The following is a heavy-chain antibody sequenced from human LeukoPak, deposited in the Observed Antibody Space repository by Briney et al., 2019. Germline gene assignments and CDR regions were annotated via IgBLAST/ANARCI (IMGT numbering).Heavy chain of an antibody. V-gene: IGHV1-3*01. CDR3: ARRYSSSWYAPFDY. D-gene: IGHD6-13*01. CDR1: GYTFTSYA. CDR2: INAGNGNT. Sequence: ASVKVSCKASGYTFTSYAMHWVRQAPGQRLEWMGWINAGNGNTKYSQKFQGRVTITRDTSASTAYMELSSLRSEDTAVYYCARRYSSSWYAPFDYWGQGTLVTVPS. J-gene: IGHJ4*02.